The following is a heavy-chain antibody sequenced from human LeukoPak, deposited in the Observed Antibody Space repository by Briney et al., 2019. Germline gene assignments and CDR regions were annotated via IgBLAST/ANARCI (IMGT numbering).Heavy chain of an antibody. V-gene: IGHV3-23*01. J-gene: IGHJ4*02. CDR3: AKDYYDYVWGSYRPRYFDY. Sequence: GGPLRLSCEASGFTFSSYAMSWVRQAPGKGLDWVPAFIGVGGSTYYADSVKGRFTISRDNSKNTLYLQINSLRAEDTAVYYCAKDYYDYVWGSYRPRYFDYWGQGTLVTVSS. CDR1: GFTFSSYA. CDR2: FIGVGGST. D-gene: IGHD3-16*02.